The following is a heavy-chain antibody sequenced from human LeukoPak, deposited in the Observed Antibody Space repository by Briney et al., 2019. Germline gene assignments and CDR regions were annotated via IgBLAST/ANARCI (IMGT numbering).Heavy chain of an antibody. V-gene: IGHV1-69*05. CDR3: AIILRQQLVQSDY. CDR1: GGTFNSYA. CDR2: IIPIFGTA. J-gene: IGHJ4*02. Sequence: SVKVSCKASGGTFNSYAISWVRQAPGQGLEWMGRIIPIFGTANYAQKFQGRVTITTDESTSTAYMELSSLRSEDTAVYYCAIILRQQLVQSDYWGQGTLVTVSS. D-gene: IGHD6-13*01.